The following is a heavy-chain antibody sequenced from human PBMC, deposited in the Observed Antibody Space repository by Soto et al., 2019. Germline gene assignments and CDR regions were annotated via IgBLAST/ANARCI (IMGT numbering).Heavy chain of an antibody. Sequence: PSETLSLTCTVSGGSISSGDYYWSWIRQPPGKGLEWIGYIYYSGSTYYNPSLKSRVTISVDTSKNQFSLKLSSVTAADTAVYYCARGNYYDSSGYIPWFDPGGRGPLVTVSS. J-gene: IGHJ5*02. V-gene: IGHV4-30-4*01. CDR3: ARGNYYDSSGYIPWFDP. CDR1: GGSISSGDYY. D-gene: IGHD3-22*01. CDR2: IYYSGST.